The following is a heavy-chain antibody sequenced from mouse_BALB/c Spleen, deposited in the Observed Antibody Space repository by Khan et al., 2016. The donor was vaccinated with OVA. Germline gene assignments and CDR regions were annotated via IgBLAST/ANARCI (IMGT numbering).Heavy chain of an antibody. J-gene: IGHJ3*01. CDR1: GYTFISYY. V-gene: IGHV1S81*02. CDR3: TRSVYGSFAY. Sequence: VQLQQSGAELVKTGASVKLSCKASGYTFISYYMYWVKQRPGQGLEWIGEINPRNGGTNFNEKFKNKATLTVDQSSYTEYMQLSSMTSNDSAVYYCTRSVYGSFAYWGQGTLVTVSA. CDR2: INPRNGGT. D-gene: IGHD2-2*01.